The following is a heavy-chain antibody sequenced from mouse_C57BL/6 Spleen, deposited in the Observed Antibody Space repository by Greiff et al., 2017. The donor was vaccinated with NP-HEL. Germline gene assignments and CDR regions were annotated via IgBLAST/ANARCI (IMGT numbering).Heavy chain of an antibody. CDR1: GYTFTSYW. Sequence: VKLKQPGAELVRPGSSVKLSCKASGYTFTSYWMDWVKQRPGQGLEWIGNIYPSDSETHYNQKFKDKATLTVDKSSSTAYMQLSSLTSEDSAVYYCARQGYAMDYWGQGTSVTVSS. CDR2: IYPSDSET. V-gene: IGHV1-61*01. J-gene: IGHJ4*01. CDR3: ARQGYAMDY.